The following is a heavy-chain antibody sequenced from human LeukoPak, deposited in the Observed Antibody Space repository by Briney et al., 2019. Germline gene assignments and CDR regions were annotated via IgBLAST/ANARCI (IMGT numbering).Heavy chain of an antibody. D-gene: IGHD3-22*01. CDR1: GFTFSSYS. CDR2: ISSSSSYI. Sequence: GGSLRLSCAASGFTFSSYSMNWVRQAPGKGLEWVSSISSSSSYIYYADSVKGRFTISRDNAKNSLYLQMNSLRAEDTAVYYCARVVRLFAAFDIWGQGTMVTVSS. CDR3: ARVVRLFAAFDI. V-gene: IGHV3-21*04. J-gene: IGHJ3*02.